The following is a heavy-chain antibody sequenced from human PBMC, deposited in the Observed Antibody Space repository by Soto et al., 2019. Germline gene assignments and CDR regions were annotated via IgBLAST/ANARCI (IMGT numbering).Heavy chain of an antibody. D-gene: IGHD2-2*01. CDR1: GGSFSGYY. CDR2: INHSGST. V-gene: IGHV4-34*01. J-gene: IGHJ6*03. CDR3: ARVGVPAATGGRGTYYRDV. Sequence: SETLSLTCAVYGGSFSGYYWSWIRQPPGKGLEWIGEINHSGSTNYNPSLKSRVTISVDTSKNQFSLKLSSVTAADTAVYYCARVGVPAATGGRGTYYRDVWGKGTTVTVPS.